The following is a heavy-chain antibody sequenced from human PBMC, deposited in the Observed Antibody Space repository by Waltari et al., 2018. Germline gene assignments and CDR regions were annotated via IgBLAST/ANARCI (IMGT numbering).Heavy chain of an antibody. Sequence: GQLMESGGAVVQPGSSLRHSCGASDLPFSSYAIHWVRQAPGKGLDWVALISYNERNIYYVDSVKGRFTISRDNSKKMLYLQMNSLRGEDTAVYYCARDYCDRTYCHGMDVWGQGTTVTVSS. CDR2: ISYNERNI. J-gene: IGHJ6*02. V-gene: IGHV3-30*03. D-gene: IGHD3-22*01. CDR3: ARDYCDRTYCHGMDV. CDR1: DLPFSSYA.